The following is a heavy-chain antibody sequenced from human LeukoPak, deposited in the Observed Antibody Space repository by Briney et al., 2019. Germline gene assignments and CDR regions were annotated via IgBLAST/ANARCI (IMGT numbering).Heavy chain of an antibody. CDR3: ARIYCDGGGCYWFDP. V-gene: IGHV4-39*01. D-gene: IGHD2-15*01. CDR2: IYYSGST. Sequence: SETLSLTCTVSGGSISSSSYYWGWIRQPPGKGLEWIGSIYYSGSTYYNPSLKSRVTISVDTSKNQFSLKLSSVTAADTAVYYCARIYCDGGGCYWFDPWGQGTLVTVSS. CDR1: GGSISSSSYY. J-gene: IGHJ5*02.